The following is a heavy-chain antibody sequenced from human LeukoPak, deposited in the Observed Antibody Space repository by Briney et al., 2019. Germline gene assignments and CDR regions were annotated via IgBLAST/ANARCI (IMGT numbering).Heavy chain of an antibody. J-gene: IGHJ4*02. V-gene: IGHV3-48*03. CDR2: ISSSGSTI. CDR3: ARGNWNDECGY. D-gene: IGHD1-1*01. CDR1: GFTFSSYE. Sequence: PGGSLRLSCAASGFTFSSYEMNWVRQAPGKGLEWVSYISSSGSTIYYADSVKGRFTISRDNAKNSLYLQMNSLRAEDTAVYYCARGNWNDECGYWGQGTLVTVSS.